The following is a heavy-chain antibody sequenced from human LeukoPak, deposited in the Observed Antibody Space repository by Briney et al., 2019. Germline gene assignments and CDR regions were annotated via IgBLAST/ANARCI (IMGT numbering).Heavy chain of an antibody. CDR2: IYSSGST. J-gene: IGHJ4*02. CDR3: ARENGAFSPFGY. V-gene: IGHV4-4*07. D-gene: IGHD2-8*01. CDR1: GGSITTYY. Sequence: SETLSLTCAVSGGSITTYYWSWIRQPAGKKLEWIGHIYSSGSTDYNPSLKSRVTMSVDTSKNQISLRLTSVTAADTAVYFCARENGAFSPFGYWGQGTLVTVPS.